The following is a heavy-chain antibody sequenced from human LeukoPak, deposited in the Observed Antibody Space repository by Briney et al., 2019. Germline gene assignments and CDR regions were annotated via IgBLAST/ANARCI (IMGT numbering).Heavy chain of an antibody. CDR3: ARELATGAFDI. Sequence: SETLSLTCTVSGGSISSYYWNWIRQPPGKGLEWIGYIYYSGSTNYNPSLKSRVTISVDTSKNQFSLKLSSVTAADTAVYFCARELATGAFDIWGQGTMVTVSS. V-gene: IGHV4-59*01. CDR2: IYYSGST. J-gene: IGHJ3*02. CDR1: GGSISSYY. D-gene: IGHD1-14*01.